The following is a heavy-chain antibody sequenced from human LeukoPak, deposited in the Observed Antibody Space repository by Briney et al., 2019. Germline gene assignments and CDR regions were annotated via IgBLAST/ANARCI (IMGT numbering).Heavy chain of an antibody. V-gene: IGHV1-46*01. CDR3: ARDGETHDYGGINWFDP. CDR1: GYTFTSYY. CDR2: INPSGGST. J-gene: IGHJ5*02. D-gene: IGHD4-23*01. Sequence: VSVKVSCKASGYTFTSYYMHWVRQAPGQGLEWMGIINPSGGSTSYAQKFQGRVTMTRDTSTSTVYMELSSLRSEDTAVYYCARDGETHDYGGINWFDPWGQGTLVTVSS.